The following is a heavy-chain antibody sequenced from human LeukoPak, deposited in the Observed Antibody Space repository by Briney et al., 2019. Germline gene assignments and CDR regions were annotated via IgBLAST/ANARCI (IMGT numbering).Heavy chain of an antibody. CDR1: GYMFTGHY. J-gene: IGHJ2*01. Sequence: ASVKVSRKASGYMFTGHYMHWVRQAPGQGLEWMGWINPNSGGTNYAQKFQGRVTMTRDTSISTAYMELSSLRSDDTAVYYCARVTEHTAMVHWYFDLWGRGTLVTV. CDR3: ARVTEHTAMVHWYFDL. V-gene: IGHV1-2*02. D-gene: IGHD5-18*01. CDR2: INPNSGGT.